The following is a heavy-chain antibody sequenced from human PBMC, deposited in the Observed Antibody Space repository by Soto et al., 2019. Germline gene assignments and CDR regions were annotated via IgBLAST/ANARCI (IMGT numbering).Heavy chain of an antibody. Sequence: SETLSLTCAVSGCPISSGYYWGWIRQPPGKGLEWIGIIHHSGSTYYNPSLRSRITISVDTSKNQFSLKMPSVTAADTAVYYCARSSVYLPWGYWGKGMPVTISS. CDR1: GCPISSGYY. J-gene: IGHJ4*02. CDR3: ARSSVYLPWGY. CDR2: IHHSGST. D-gene: IGHD1-26*01. V-gene: IGHV4-38-2*01.